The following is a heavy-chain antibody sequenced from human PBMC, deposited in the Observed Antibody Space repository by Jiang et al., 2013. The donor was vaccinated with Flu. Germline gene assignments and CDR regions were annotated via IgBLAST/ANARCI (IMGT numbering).Heavy chain of an antibody. J-gene: IGHJ4*02. V-gene: IGHV1-24*01. CDR3: TTGSVGTTGLFDF. CDR2: FDPEQDET. D-gene: IGHD1-1*01. CDR1: GSRLSGLV. Sequence: GAEVKMPGASVKVSCKVSGSRLSGLVMHWVRQAPGKGLEWMGGFDPEQDETIYAQRVQGRVTMTEDTSTNTAYMDLSNLRSEDTAVYYCTTGSVGTTGLFDFWGQGTLVTVSS.